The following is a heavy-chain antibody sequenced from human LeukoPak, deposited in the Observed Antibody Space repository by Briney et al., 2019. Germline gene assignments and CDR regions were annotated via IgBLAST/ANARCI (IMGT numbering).Heavy chain of an antibody. D-gene: IGHD3-10*01. V-gene: IGHV3-21*01. CDR1: GFTFSTYS. J-gene: IGHJ4*02. CDR3: ARDYYGSGSCDY. Sequence: PGGSLRLSCAASGFTFSTYSMNWVRQAPGKGLEWVSSIGGTSIYIYYADSVKGRFTISRDNAKNSLFLQMNSLRAEDTAVYYCARDYYGSGSCDYWGQGTLVTVSS. CDR2: IGGTSIYI.